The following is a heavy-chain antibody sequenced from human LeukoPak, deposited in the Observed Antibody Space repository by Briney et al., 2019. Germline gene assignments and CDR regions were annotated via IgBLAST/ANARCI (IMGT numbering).Heavy chain of an antibody. J-gene: IGHJ4*02. CDR3: AKDYYDSSGYQAYFDY. CDR1: GFTFSSYA. CDR2: ISYDGSNK. Sequence: GGSLRLSCAASGFTFSSYAMHWVRQAPGKGLEWVAVISYDGSNKYYADSVKGRFTISRDNSKNTLYLQMNSLRAEDTAVYYCAKDYYDSSGYQAYFDYWGQGTLVTVSS. V-gene: IGHV3-30*04. D-gene: IGHD3-22*01.